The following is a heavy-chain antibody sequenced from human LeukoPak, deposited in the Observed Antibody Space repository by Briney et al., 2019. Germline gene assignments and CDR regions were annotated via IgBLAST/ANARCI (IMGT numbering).Heavy chain of an antibody. J-gene: IGHJ4*02. Sequence: GGSLRLSCAASGFTFSGSAMHWVRQAPGKGLEWVGRVRSKANSYATAYAASVKGRLTISRDDSKNTAYLQMNSLKTEDTAVYYCTRTYSGTYYDYWGQGTLVTVSS. CDR3: TRTYSGTYYDY. CDR2: VRSKANSYAT. V-gene: IGHV3-73*01. D-gene: IGHD1-26*01. CDR1: GFTFSGSA.